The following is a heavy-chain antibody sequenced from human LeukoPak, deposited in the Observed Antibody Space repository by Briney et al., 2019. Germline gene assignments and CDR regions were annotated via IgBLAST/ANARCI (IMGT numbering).Heavy chain of an antibody. V-gene: IGHV3-48*01. CDR1: GFTFSSYS. J-gene: IGHJ5*02. CDR3: AKGGLVHRFDP. CDR2: ISSSSSTI. Sequence: GGSLRLSCAASGFTFSSYSMNWVRQAPGKGLEWVSYISSSSSTIYYADSVKGRFTISRDNAKNSLYLQMNSLRAEDTAVYYCAKGGLVHRFDPWGQGTLVTVSS.